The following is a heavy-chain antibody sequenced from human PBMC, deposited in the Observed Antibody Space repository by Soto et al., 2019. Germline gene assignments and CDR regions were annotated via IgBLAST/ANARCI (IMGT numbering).Heavy chain of an antibody. D-gene: IGHD4-4*01. CDR3: ARLPTHDYIARMDYYYGMDV. Sequence: SETLSLTCTVSICSISSSSYYSGWIRQPPAEGMEWIGSIYYSGRTYYNPSLKSRVTISVDTSKNQFSLKLSSVTAADTAVYYCARLPTHDYIARMDYYYGMDVWGQGTTIS. CDR1: ICSISSSSYY. CDR2: IYYSGRT. J-gene: IGHJ6*02. V-gene: IGHV4-39*01.